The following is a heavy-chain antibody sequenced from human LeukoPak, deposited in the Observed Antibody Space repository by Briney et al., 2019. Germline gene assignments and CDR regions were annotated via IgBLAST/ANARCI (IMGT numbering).Heavy chain of an antibody. Sequence: GGSLRLSCAASGFTVSSNYMSWVRQAPGKGLEWVSVIYSGGSTYYADSVKGRFTISRDNSKNTLYLQMNSLRAEDTAVYYCARSIVPLGYFGYWGQGTLVTVPS. CDR1: GFTVSSNY. J-gene: IGHJ4*02. D-gene: IGHD2-2*01. CDR3: ARSIVPLGYFGY. V-gene: IGHV3-66*02. CDR2: IYSGGST.